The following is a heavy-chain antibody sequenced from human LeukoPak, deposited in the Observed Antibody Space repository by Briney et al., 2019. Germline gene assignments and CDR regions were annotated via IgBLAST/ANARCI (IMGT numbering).Heavy chain of an antibody. V-gene: IGHV3-30*02. CDR1: AFILSNNA. J-gene: IGHJ4*02. CDR3: AAEVREQQWLVRDH. CDR2: THHDGSY. Sequence: GGSLRLSCTASAFILSNNARHWGRQAPGKGLEWVSFTHHDGSYSYADSVKGRFTISRDNSQNTIYLQMNTVRPEDTAVYYCAAEVREQQWLVRDHWGQGTLVIVSS. D-gene: IGHD6-19*01.